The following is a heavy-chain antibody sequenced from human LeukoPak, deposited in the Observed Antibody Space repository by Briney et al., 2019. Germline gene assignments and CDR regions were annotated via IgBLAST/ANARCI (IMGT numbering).Heavy chain of an antibody. D-gene: IGHD5-18*01. Sequence: PGGSLRLSCAASGFTFSSYGMHWVRQAPGKGLDWVAVISNDGSKKYYADSVKGRFTISRDNSKNTLSLQVSSLRTEDTAVNYCAKDRYSYAFGYSDSWGQGTLVTVSS. V-gene: IGHV3-30*18. CDR3: AKDRYSYAFGYSDS. J-gene: IGHJ4*02. CDR2: ISNDGSKK. CDR1: GFTFSSYG.